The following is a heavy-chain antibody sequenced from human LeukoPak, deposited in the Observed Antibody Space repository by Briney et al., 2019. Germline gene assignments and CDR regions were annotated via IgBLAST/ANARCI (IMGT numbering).Heavy chain of an antibody. J-gene: IGHJ5*01. V-gene: IGHV3-30*14. CDR3: AREKFDS. CDR2: VSYEGTIK. Sequence: GGPLRLSCTASGFAFSNFAMHWVRQAPGKGLEWVAVVSYEGTIKYYSDSARGRFTISRDNSNSLISLQMNDLTTEDTAVYYCAREKFDSWGQGTLVTVSP. CDR1: GFAFSNFA.